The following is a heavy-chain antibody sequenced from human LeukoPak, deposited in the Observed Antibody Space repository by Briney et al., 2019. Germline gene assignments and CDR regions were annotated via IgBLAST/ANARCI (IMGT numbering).Heavy chain of an antibody. CDR1: GYTFTGYY. Sequence: ASVKVSRKASGYTFTGYYMHWVRQAPGQGLEWMGWINPNSGGTNYAQKFQGRVTMTRDTSISTAYMELRSLRSDDTAVYYCARDFRPLNWGSSYYFDYWGQGTLVTVSS. CDR2: INPNSGGT. V-gene: IGHV1-2*02. D-gene: IGHD7-27*01. CDR3: ARDFRPLNWGSSYYFDY. J-gene: IGHJ4*02.